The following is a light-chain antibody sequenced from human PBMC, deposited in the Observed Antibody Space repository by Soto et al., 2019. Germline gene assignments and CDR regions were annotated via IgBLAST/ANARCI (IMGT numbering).Light chain of an antibody. CDR3: SSYTSSSTLNVV. CDR2: DVS. J-gene: IGLJ2*01. Sequence: QSVLTQPASVSGSPGQSITISCTGTSSDVGGYNYVSWYQQHPGKAPKLMIYDVSNRPSGVSNRYSGSKPGNTASLTISGLQAEDEGDYYCSSYTSSSTLNVVFGGGTKVTVL. CDR1: SSDVGGYNY. V-gene: IGLV2-14*01.